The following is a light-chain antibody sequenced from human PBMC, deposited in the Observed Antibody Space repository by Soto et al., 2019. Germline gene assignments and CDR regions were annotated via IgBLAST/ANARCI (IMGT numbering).Light chain of an antibody. V-gene: IGLV3-21*04. Sequence: SYELTQPPSVSVVPGKTARITCGGNNIGSKSVHWYQQKPGQAPVLVIYYDSDRPSGILERFSGSNSGNTATLTISRVEAGDEADYYCQVWDSSSDHVVFGGGTKLTV. CDR2: YDS. CDR1: NIGSKS. J-gene: IGLJ2*01. CDR3: QVWDSSSDHVV.